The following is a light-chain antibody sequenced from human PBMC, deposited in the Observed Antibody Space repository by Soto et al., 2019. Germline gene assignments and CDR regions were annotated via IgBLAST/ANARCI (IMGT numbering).Light chain of an antibody. J-gene: IGKJ1*01. CDR2: DAS. V-gene: IGKV1-5*01. CDR1: QSISSW. Sequence: DIQMTQSPSTLSASVGGRVTITCRASQSISSWLAWYQQKPGKAPKLMIYDASSLESGVPSRFSGSGSGTEFTLTISSLQPDDFATYYCQQYNSYSLTLGQGTKVDIK. CDR3: QQYNSYSLT.